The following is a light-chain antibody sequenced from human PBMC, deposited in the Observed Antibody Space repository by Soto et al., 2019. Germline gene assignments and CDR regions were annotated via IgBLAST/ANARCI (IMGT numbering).Light chain of an antibody. CDR2: GAS. J-gene: IGKJ2*01. Sequence: EKVMTQSPATLSVSPGERVTLSCRASQSVTSDLAWYQQKPGQAPRLLIYGASARATGIPARFSGSGSGTEFTLTISSLQSEDFGVYYCQQFNNWPFTFGQRTKVDIK. CDR1: QSVTSD. V-gene: IGKV3-15*01. CDR3: QQFNNWPFT.